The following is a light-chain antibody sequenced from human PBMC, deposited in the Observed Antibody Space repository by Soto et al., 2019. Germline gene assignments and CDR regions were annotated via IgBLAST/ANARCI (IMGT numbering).Light chain of an antibody. V-gene: IGKV3-11*01. CDR3: QQRSNWPTSWT. J-gene: IGKJ1*01. Sequence: EIVLTQSPATLSLSPGDRATLSCRTSQSVGSSLAWYQQAPGQVPRLLIPDASNRATGIPPRFSGSRSGTDFTPTISSLEPEDFAVYYCQQRSNWPTSWTFGQGTKV. CDR1: QSVGSS. CDR2: DAS.